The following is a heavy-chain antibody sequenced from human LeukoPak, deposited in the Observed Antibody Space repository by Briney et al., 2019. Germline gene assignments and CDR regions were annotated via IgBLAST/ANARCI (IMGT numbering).Heavy chain of an antibody. Sequence: GGSLRLSCAASGFTFDDYAMHWVRQAPGKGLEWVSGISWNSGSIGYADSVKGRFTISRDNAKNSLYLQMNSLRAEDTAVYYCAREFQYYFDYWGQGTLVTVSS. CDR3: AREFQYYFDY. V-gene: IGHV3-9*01. CDR1: GFTFDDYA. CDR2: ISWNSGSI. J-gene: IGHJ4*02.